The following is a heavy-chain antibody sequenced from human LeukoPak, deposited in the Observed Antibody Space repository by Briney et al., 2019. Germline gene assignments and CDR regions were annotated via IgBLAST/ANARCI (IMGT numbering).Heavy chain of an antibody. CDR1: GFTFDDYA. CDR3: ARDPYSSSWYGFASKGGWFDP. Sequence: GGSLRLSCAASGFTFDDYAMHWVRQASGKGLEWVAVISYDGSNKYYADSVKGRFTISRDNSKNTLYLQMNSLRAEDTAVYYCARDPYSSSWYGFASKGGWFDPWGQGTLVTVSS. V-gene: IGHV3-30-3*01. D-gene: IGHD6-13*01. CDR2: ISYDGSNK. J-gene: IGHJ5*02.